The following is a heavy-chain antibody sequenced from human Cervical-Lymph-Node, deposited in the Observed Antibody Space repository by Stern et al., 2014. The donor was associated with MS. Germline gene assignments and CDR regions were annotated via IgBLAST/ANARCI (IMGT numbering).Heavy chain of an antibody. CDR1: GFPFGGYA. D-gene: IGHD6-19*01. Sequence: VQLVESGGGLVQPGGSLRLSCAASGFPFGGYAMHWVRPSPARGLEWVAGITWNSSAIAYSGSVNGQFPITRDHAQNSLFLQMNSLRPEDTAVYYCVKDVDSSIAVSFDYWGQGTQVTVSP. J-gene: IGHJ4*02. CDR3: VKDVDSSIAVSFDY. CDR2: ITWNSSAI. V-gene: IGHV3-9*01.